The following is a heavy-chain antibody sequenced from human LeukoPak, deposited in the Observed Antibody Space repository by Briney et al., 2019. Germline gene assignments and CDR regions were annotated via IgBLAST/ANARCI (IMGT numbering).Heavy chain of an antibody. D-gene: IGHD2-15*01. CDR3: AREGGFCFGDTCRFFDF. V-gene: IGHV3-21*01. CDR1: GFTFSTSS. Sequence: GGSLRLSCAASGFTFSTSSLNWVRQAPGKGLEWVSSISSSRSYIYYADSVKGRFTISRDNAKNSLYLQMNSLGAEDTAVYYCAREGGFCFGDTCRFFDFWGQGTLVTVSS. J-gene: IGHJ4*02. CDR2: ISSSRSYI.